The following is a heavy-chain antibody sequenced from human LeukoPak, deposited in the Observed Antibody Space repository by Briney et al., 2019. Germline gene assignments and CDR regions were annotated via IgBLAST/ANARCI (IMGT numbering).Heavy chain of an antibody. Sequence: PGGSLRLSCAASGFTFSSYWMSWVRQAPGKGLEWVANIKQDGSEKYYVDSVKGRFTISRDNAKNSLYLQMNSLRAEDTAVYYCASGGATYYFDYWGQGTLVTVSS. CDR2: IKQDGSEK. CDR3: ASGGATYYFDY. CDR1: GFTFSSYW. V-gene: IGHV3-7*05. J-gene: IGHJ4*02. D-gene: IGHD3-3*01.